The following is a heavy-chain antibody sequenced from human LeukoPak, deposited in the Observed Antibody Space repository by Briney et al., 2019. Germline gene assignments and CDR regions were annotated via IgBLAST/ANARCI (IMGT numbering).Heavy chain of an antibody. D-gene: IGHD3-22*01. CDR1: GYSINSAYY. V-gene: IGHV4-38-2*02. J-gene: IGHJ6*03. CDR3: ARDRDYYDSSSYYRNFYYYYMDV. Sequence: PSETLSLTCAVSGYSINSAYYWGWSRQPPGKGLEWIGSMYHSGSTYYNPSLQSRVTISVDTSKNQFSLKLSSVTAADTAVYYCARDRDYYDSSSYYRNFYYYYMDVWGKGTTVTVSS. CDR2: MYHSGST.